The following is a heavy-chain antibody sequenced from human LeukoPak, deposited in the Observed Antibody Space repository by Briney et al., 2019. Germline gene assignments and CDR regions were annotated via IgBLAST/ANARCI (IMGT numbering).Heavy chain of an antibody. CDR2: IYHSGST. CDR1: GGSISSGGYY. D-gene: IGHD6-19*01. Sequence: SETLSLTCTVSGGSISSGGYYWSWIRQPPGKGLEWIGYIYHSGSTYYNPSLKSRVTISVDRSKNQFSLKLSSVTAADTAVYYCARDRNLGWAFDIWGQGTMVAVSS. J-gene: IGHJ3*02. CDR3: ARDRNLGWAFDI. V-gene: IGHV4-30-2*01.